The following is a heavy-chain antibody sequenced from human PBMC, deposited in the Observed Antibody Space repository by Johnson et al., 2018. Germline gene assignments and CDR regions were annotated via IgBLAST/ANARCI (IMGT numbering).Heavy chain of an antibody. J-gene: IGHJ3*02. CDR2: LYSGGST. V-gene: IGHV3-53*01. Sequence: VQLVESGGGLIQPGGSLRLSCAASGFTVSSNYMSWVRQAPGKGLEWVTVLYSGGSTYYAESVKGRYTISRDNYKNTLYLQMNSLRDEDSAVYYLARFDYDRSCYSYLGAFDIWGQGTMVTVSS. CDR1: GFTVSSNY. D-gene: IGHD3-22*01. CDR3: ARFDYDRSCYSYLGAFDI.